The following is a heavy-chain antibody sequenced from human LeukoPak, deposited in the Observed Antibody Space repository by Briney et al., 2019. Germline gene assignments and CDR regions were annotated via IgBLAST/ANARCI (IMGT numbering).Heavy chain of an antibody. CDR2: ISSSGSPI. CDR3: AFNNNFKY. Sequence: GGSLRLSCAASGFTFSNYEMNWVRQAPGKGLEWVSYISSSGSPIYYADSVKGRFTISREDAKNSLSLQMDSVRPEDTAVYYCAFNNNFKYWGQGTLVIVSS. V-gene: IGHV3-48*03. J-gene: IGHJ4*02. CDR1: GFTFSNYE. D-gene: IGHD1/OR15-1a*01.